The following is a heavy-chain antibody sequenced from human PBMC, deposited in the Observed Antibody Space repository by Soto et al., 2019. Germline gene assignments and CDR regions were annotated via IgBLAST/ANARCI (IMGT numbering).Heavy chain of an antibody. Sequence: VASVKVSCKASGGTFSSYTISWVRQAPGQGLEWMGRIIPILGIANYAQKFQGRVTITADKSTSTAYMELSSLRSEDTAVYYCAREGTKRHRWFDPWGQGTLVTVSS. CDR1: GGTFSSYT. J-gene: IGHJ5*02. D-gene: IGHD1-1*01. V-gene: IGHV1-69*04. CDR3: AREGTKRHRWFDP. CDR2: IIPILGIA.